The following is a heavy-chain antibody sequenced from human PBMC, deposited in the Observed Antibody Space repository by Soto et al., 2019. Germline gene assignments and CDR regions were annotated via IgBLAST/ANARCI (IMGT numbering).Heavy chain of an antibody. Sequence: GASVKVSCKASGYTFTSYYMHWVRQAPGQGLEWMGWINPNSGGTNYAQKFQGRVTMTRDTSISTAYMELSRLRSDDTAVYYCARDRASGYSSGWYGVWGQGTLVTVSS. CDR3: ARDRASGYSSGWYGV. CDR2: INPNSGGT. J-gene: IGHJ4*02. D-gene: IGHD6-19*01. CDR1: GYTFTSYY. V-gene: IGHV1-2*02.